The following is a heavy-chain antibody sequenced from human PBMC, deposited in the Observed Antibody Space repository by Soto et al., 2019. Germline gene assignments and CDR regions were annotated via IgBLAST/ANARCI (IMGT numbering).Heavy chain of an antibody. CDR2: IYSGGST. CDR1: GFTVSSNY. V-gene: IGHV3-53*04. CDR3: AVPSHPIAAAGFDAFDI. D-gene: IGHD6-13*01. J-gene: IGHJ3*02. Sequence: GGSLRLSCAASGFTVSSNYMSWVRQAPGKGLEWVSVIYSGGSTYYADSVKGRFTISRHNSKNTLYLQMNSLRAEDTAVYYCAVPSHPIAAAGFDAFDIWGQGTMVTVS.